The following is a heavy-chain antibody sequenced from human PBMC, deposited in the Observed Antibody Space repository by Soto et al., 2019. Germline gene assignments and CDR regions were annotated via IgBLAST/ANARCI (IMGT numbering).Heavy chain of an antibody. CDR3: AREYYSSTTWIDY. J-gene: IGHJ4*02. D-gene: IGHD5-12*01. CDR2: VHPYEGTT. V-gene: IGHV1-18*04. Sequence: ASVKVSCKTSGFTFTSYPFSWVRQAPGQGLEWLAWVHPYEGTTKVAHQFRDRITLTTDTSAATVFMELTGLTSGDTAIYFCAREYYSSTTWIDYWGQGTLVTVSS. CDR1: GFTFTSYP.